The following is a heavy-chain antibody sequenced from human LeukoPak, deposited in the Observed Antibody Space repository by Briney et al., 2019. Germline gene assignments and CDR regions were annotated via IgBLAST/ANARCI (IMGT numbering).Heavy chain of an antibody. CDR2: ISGSGGST. CDR1: GFTFSSYA. Sequence: PGGSLRFSCAASGFTFSSYAMSWVRQAPGKGPEWVSAISGSGGSTYYADSVKGRFTISRDNSKNTLYLQMNSLRAEDTAVYYCAKDRPNYYGSNGHYYKLNGDCWGQGTLVTVSS. D-gene: IGHD3-22*01. CDR3: AKDRPNYYGSNGHYYKLNGDC. V-gene: IGHV3-23*01. J-gene: IGHJ4*02.